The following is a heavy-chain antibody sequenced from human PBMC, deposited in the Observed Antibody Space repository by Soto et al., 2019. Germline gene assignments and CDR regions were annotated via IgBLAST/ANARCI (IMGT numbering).Heavy chain of an antibody. D-gene: IGHD6-6*01. J-gene: IGHJ6*03. V-gene: IGHV3-23*01. CDR1: GFTFSSYA. Sequence: EVQLLESGGGLVQPGGSLRLSCAASGFTFSSYAMSWVRQAPGKGLEWVSAISGSGGSTYYADSVKGRFTISRDNSKNTLYLQMNSLRAEDTAVYYCAAGGGSSSFPYYYYMDVWGKGTTVTVSS. CDR2: ISGSGGST. CDR3: AAGGGSSSFPYYYYMDV.